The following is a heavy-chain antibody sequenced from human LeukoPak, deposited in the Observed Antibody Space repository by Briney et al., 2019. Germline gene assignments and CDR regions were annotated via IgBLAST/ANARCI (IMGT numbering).Heavy chain of an antibody. D-gene: IGHD3-10*01. Sequence: PSETLSLTCAVYGDSFSGYYWSWLRQPPGKGLEWIGEINHIGVTNYNPSLKSRVTISIDTSKNQFSLKLSSVAAADTAVYYCARADSMIRGVLDYWGQGTLVTVSS. V-gene: IGHV4-34*01. J-gene: IGHJ4*02. CDR1: GDSFSGYY. CDR2: INHIGVT. CDR3: ARADSMIRGVLDY.